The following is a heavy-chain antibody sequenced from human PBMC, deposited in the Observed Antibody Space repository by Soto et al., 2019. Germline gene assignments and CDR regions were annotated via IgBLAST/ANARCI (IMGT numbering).Heavy chain of an antibody. J-gene: IGHJ4*02. CDR1: GFTFSSYG. CDR3: AKGLRYFDWLHPDY. V-gene: IGHV3-30*18. Sequence: GGSLRLSCAASGFTFSSYGMHWVRQAPGKGLEWVAVISYDGSNKYYADSVKGRFTISRDNSKNTLYLQMNSLRAEDTAVYYCAKGLRYFDWLHPDYWGQGTLVTVS. D-gene: IGHD3-9*01. CDR2: ISYDGSNK.